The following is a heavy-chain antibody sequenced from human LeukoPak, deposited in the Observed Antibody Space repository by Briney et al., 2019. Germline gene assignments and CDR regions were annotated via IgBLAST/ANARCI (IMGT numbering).Heavy chain of an antibody. Sequence: TGGSLRLSCAASGFTFSSYSMNWVRQAPGKGLEWVSYISSSSSTIYYADSVKGRFTISRDNAKNSLHLQMNSLRAEDTAVYYCARGTDFWSGYYTGSNAFDIWGQGTMVTVSS. CDR1: GFTFSSYS. D-gene: IGHD3-3*01. CDR2: ISSSSSTI. J-gene: IGHJ3*02. CDR3: ARGTDFWSGYYTGSNAFDI. V-gene: IGHV3-48*01.